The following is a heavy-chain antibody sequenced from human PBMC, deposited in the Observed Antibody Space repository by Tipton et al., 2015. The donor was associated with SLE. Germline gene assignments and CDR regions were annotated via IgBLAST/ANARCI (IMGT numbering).Heavy chain of an antibody. CDR1: GYTFINNG. CDR2: ITGYNDNA. V-gene: IGHV1-18*04. J-gene: IGHJ4*02. Sequence: QLVQSGAEVKKPGASVKVSCKAGGYTFINNGISWGRQPPGQGLEWMGWITGYNDNAKYEQKFQGRVSMTTDKSTSTAYMELRSLRSDDTAVYYCAASSESQWLAHFDHWGQGTLVTVSS. CDR3: AASSESQWLAHFDH. D-gene: IGHD6-19*01.